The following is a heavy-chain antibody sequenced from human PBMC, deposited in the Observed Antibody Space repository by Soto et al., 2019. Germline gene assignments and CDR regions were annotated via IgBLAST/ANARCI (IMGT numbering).Heavy chain of an antibody. CDR3: ATAMVVTRFDY. CDR2: IYYSGST. Sequence: SETLSLTCTVTGDSISSRSYYWGWIRQPPGKGLEWIGSIYYSGSTYNNPSLRSRVSMSIDTSKNQFSLKLSSVTAADTAVYYCATAMVVTRFDYWGQGTLVTVSS. V-gene: IGHV4-39*07. D-gene: IGHD2-21*02. J-gene: IGHJ4*02. CDR1: GDSISSRSYY.